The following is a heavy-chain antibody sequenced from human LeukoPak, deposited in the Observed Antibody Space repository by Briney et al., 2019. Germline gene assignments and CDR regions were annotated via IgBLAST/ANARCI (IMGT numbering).Heavy chain of an antibody. D-gene: IGHD6-13*01. CDR2: ISSSSSYI. V-gene: IGHV3-21*04. J-gene: IGHJ4*02. Sequence: KSGGSLRLSCAASGFTFSNYWMHLVRQAPGKGLEWASSISSSSSYIYYADSVKGRFTISRDNSKNTLYLQMNSLRAEDTAVYYCAKDSASSSPIHAFDYWGQGTLVTVSS. CDR3: AKDSASSSPIHAFDY. CDR1: GFTFSNYW.